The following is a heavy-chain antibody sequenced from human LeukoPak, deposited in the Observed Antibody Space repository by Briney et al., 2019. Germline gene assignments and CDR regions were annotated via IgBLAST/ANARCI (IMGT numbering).Heavy chain of an antibody. D-gene: IGHD5-24*01. Sequence: ASVKVSCKASGGTFSSYAISWVRQAPGQGLEWMGRIIPILGIANYAQKFQGRVTITADKSTSTAYTELSSLRSEDTAVYYCAGDGYNYQFDYWGQGTLVTVSS. CDR1: GGTFSSYA. CDR2: IIPILGIA. CDR3: AGDGYNYQFDY. V-gene: IGHV1-69*04. J-gene: IGHJ4*02.